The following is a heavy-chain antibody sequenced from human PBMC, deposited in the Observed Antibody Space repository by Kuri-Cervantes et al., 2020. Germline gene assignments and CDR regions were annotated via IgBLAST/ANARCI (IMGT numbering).Heavy chain of an antibody. J-gene: IGHJ4*02. CDR1: GFTFSSYA. D-gene: IGHD3-22*01. CDR3: AKGGSSGTDY. Sequence: GESLKISCAASGFTFSSYAMSWVRQAPGKGLEWVSAISGSGGSTYYADSVEGRFTISRDNSKNTLYLQMNSLRAEDTAVYYCAKGGSSGTDYWGQGTLVTVSS. V-gene: IGHV3-23*01. CDR2: ISGSGGST.